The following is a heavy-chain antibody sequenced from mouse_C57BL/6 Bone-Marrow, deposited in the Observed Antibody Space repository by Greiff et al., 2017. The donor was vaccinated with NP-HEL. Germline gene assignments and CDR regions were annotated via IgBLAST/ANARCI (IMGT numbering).Heavy chain of an antibody. D-gene: IGHD1-1*01. CDR2: IDPSDSYT. Sequence: QVQLQQSGAELVKPGASVKLSCKASGYTFTSYWMQWVKQRPGQGLEWIGEIDPSDSYTNYNQKFKGKATLTVDTSSSTAYMQLSSLTSEDSAVYYCARGRSNDYWGQGTTLTVSS. CDR3: ARGRSNDY. V-gene: IGHV1-50*01. CDR1: GYTFTSYW. J-gene: IGHJ2*01.